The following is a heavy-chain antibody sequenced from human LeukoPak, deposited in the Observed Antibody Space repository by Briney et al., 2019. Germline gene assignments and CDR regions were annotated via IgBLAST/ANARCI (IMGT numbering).Heavy chain of an antibody. Sequence: SQTPSLTCDISGDSVSSNSAAWHWIRQSPSRGLEWLGRTYYRSKWYNDYAVSVKSRITINPDTSKNQFSLQLNSVTPQDTAVYYCVRQYSSGWIYYYGMDVWGQGTTVTVSS. V-gene: IGHV6-1*01. D-gene: IGHD6-19*01. J-gene: IGHJ6*02. CDR3: VRQYSSGWIYYYGMDV. CDR1: GDSVSSNSAA. CDR2: TYYRSKWYN.